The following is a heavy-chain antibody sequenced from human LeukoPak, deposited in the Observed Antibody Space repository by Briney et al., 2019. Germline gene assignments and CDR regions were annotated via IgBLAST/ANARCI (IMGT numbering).Heavy chain of an antibody. CDR2: ISSSSSYI. V-gene: IGHV3-21*01. Sequence: PGGSLRLSCAASGFTFSSYSMNWVRQAPGKGLEWVSSISSSSSYIYYADSVKGRFTISRDNAKNSLYLQMDSLRAEDTAVYYCAKVPKNYDILTGDYYFDYWGQGTLVTVSS. CDR1: GFTFSSYS. J-gene: IGHJ4*02. CDR3: AKVPKNYDILTGDYYFDY. D-gene: IGHD3-9*01.